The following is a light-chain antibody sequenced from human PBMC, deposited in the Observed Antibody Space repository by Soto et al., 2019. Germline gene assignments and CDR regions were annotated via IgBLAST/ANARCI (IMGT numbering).Light chain of an antibody. V-gene: IGLV2-14*03. J-gene: IGLJ1*01. Sequence: QSALTQPASVSGSPGQSITISCTGTSSDVGGYNFVSWYQQHPGKAPKFLIYDVSNRPSGVSTRFSGSKSGNTASLTISGLQAEEEADYYCSSYTSSSTQVFGTGTKVTVL. CDR1: SSDVGGYNF. CDR2: DVS. CDR3: SSYTSSSTQV.